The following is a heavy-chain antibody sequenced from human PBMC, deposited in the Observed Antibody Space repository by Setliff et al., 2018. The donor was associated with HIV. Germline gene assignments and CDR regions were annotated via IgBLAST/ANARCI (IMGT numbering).Heavy chain of an antibody. D-gene: IGHD3-10*01. V-gene: IGHV4-61*02. CDR1: GGSISSGSYY. CDR3: ARTNYGSRMSPL. Sequence: SETLSLTCTVSGGSISSGSYYWTWIRQPAGKGLEWIGRVHTSGSTIYNPSLESRVTISLDTPKNQFSLKLNSATAADTAVYYCARTNYGSRMSPLWGQGTMVTVSS. J-gene: IGHJ3*01. CDR2: VHTSGST.